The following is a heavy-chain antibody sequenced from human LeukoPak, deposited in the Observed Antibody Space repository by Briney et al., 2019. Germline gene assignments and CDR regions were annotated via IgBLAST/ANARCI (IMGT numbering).Heavy chain of an antibody. V-gene: IGHV3-23*01. CDR1: GFDFSICA. CDR3: TKDPNGDYVGAFDS. CDR2: ITGTHYTT. Sequence: GGSLRLSCAASGFDFSICAMTWVRQAPGKGLEWVSSITGTHYTTYNTDSVKGRFTISRDNSKNTLYLQMNSLRADDTAVYYCTKDPNGDYVGAFDSWGQGTLVTVSS. J-gene: IGHJ5*01. D-gene: IGHD4-17*01.